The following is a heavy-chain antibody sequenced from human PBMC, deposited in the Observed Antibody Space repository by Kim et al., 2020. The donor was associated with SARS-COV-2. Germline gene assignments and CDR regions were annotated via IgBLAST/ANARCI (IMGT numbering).Heavy chain of an antibody. CDR1: GGSFSGYY. D-gene: IGHD2-15*01. CDR3: NSYCSGGSCYSDFDY. V-gene: IGHV4-34*01. J-gene: IGHJ4*02. Sequence: SETLSLTCAVYGGSFSGYYWSWIRQPPGKGLEWIGEINHSGSTNYNPSLKSRVTISVDTSKNQFSLKLSSVTAADTAVYYCNSYCSGGSCYSDFDYWGQGTLVTVSS. CDR2: INHSGST.